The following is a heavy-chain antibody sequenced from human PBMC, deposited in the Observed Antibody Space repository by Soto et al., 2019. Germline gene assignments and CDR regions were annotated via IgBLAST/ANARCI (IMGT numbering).Heavy chain of an antibody. J-gene: IGHJ6*02. V-gene: IGHV3-23*01. D-gene: IGHD6-6*01. CDR3: AKDLYASGGSSSWGTYYYYGMDV. CDR2: ISGSGGST. Sequence: HPGGSLRLSCAASGFTFSSYAMSWVRQAPGKGLEWVSAISGSGGSTYYADSVKGRFTISRDNSKNTLYLQMNSLRAEDTAVYYCAKDLYASGGSSSWGTYYYYGMDVWGQGTTVTVSS. CDR1: GFTFSSYA.